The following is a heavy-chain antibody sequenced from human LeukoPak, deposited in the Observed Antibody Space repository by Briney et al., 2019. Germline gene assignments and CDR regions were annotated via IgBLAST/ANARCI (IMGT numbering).Heavy chain of an antibody. CDR1: GGSISSSTHY. J-gene: IGHJ4*02. CDR2: IYYSGST. Sequence: SSETLSLTCTVSGGSISSSTHYWGWLRQPPGKGLEWIGTIYYSGSTYYNPSLKSRATISVDTSKNQFSLKLGSVTAADTAVYYCVRQTYGSGSYYNLDCWGQGTLVTVSS. CDR3: VRQTYGSGSYYNLDC. V-gene: IGHV4-39*01. D-gene: IGHD3-10*01.